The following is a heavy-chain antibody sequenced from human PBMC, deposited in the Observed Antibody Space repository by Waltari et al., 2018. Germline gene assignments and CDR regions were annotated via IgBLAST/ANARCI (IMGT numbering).Heavy chain of an antibody. V-gene: IGHV1-46*03. Sequence: QVQLVQSGAEVKKPGASVRVSCKASGYTFTTYYIHWLRQAPGQGLEWMGILIPRGGRTSYAQKFQGRVTMTRDTSATTVYMELSSLTSEDTAVYYCAREPHGSGDYYSWGAFDFWGQGTVVTVSS. J-gene: IGHJ3*01. D-gene: IGHD1-26*01. CDR3: AREPHGSGDYYSWGAFDF. CDR2: LIPRGGRT. CDR1: GYTFTTYY.